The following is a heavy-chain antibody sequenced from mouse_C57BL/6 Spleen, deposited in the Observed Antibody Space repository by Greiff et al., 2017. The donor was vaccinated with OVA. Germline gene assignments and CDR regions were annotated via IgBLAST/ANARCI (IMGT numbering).Heavy chain of an antibody. CDR2: IYPGDGDT. D-gene: IGHD2-1*01. CDR3: AREGHYGNPCY. Sequence: QVQLQQSGPEPVKPGASVKISCKASGYAFSSSWMNWVKQRPGKGLEWIGRIYPGDGDTNYNGKFKGKATLTADKSSSTAYMQLSSLTSEDSAVYFCAREGHYGNPCYWGQGTTLTVSS. V-gene: IGHV1-82*01. J-gene: IGHJ2*01. CDR1: GYAFSSSW.